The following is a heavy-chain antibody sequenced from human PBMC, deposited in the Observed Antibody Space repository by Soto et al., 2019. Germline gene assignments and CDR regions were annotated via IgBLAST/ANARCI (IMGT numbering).Heavy chain of an antibody. J-gene: IGHJ3*02. CDR3: ARGGSQRDDAFDI. CDR1: GYTFTNFG. Sequence: ASVKVSCKASGYTFTNFGISWVRQAPGQGLEWMGWISAYNGNTNYAQNFQGRVTMTTDTSTSTAYMELRSLRSDDTAVYYCARGGSQRDDAFDIWGQGTMVTVSS. V-gene: IGHV1-18*01. D-gene: IGHD6-25*01. CDR2: ISAYNGNT.